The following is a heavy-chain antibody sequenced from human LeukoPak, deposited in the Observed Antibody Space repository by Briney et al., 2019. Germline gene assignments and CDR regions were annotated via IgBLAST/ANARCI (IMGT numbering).Heavy chain of an antibody. D-gene: IGHD2-2*01. CDR2: INHSGST. CDR1: GGSFSGYY. CDR3: ARGGSVVPAARWGRAFEY. Sequence: SETLSLTCAVYGGSFSGYYWSWIRQPPGKGLEWIGEINHSGSTNYNPSLKSRVTISVDTSKNQFSLKLSSVTAADTAVYYCARGGSVVPAARWGRAFEYWGQGTLVTVSS. V-gene: IGHV4-34*01. J-gene: IGHJ4*02.